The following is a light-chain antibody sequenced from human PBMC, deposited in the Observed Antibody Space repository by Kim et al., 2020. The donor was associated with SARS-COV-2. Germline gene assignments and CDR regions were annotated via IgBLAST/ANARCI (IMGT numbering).Light chain of an antibody. CDR1: QSISYH. Sequence: EIELTQSPATLSLSPGERATLSCRASQSISYHLAWYQQKPGQAPRLLIYDASNRATGIPARFSGSGSGTDFTLTISSLEPEDFAVYYCQQRSNWPRTFGRGTKVDIK. J-gene: IGKJ1*01. CDR2: DAS. V-gene: IGKV3-11*01. CDR3: QQRSNWPRT.